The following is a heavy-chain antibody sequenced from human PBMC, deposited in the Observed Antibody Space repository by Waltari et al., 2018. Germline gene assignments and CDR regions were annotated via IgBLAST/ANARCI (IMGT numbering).Heavy chain of an antibody. CDR2: INPDSGDT. CDR3: ARDWGSIY. J-gene: IGHJ4*02. Sequence: QVQLVQSGAEVKKPGASVKVSCKGSGYSFNGYYIQWVRQAPGQGLEWMGWINPDSGDTNSAQKFQGRVTMTRDTSITTAYMELRSLRSDDTAGYFCARDWGSIYWGQGTLVTVSS. CDR1: GYSFNGYY. D-gene: IGHD3-16*01. V-gene: IGHV1-2*02.